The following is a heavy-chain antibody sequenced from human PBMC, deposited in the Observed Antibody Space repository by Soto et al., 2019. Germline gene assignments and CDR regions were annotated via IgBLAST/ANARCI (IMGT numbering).Heavy chain of an antibody. V-gene: IGHV4-61*01. CDR2: IYYSGST. J-gene: IGHJ4*02. CDR3: ARLYHYGSGSPDY. D-gene: IGHD3-10*01. CDR1: GGSVSSGSYY. Sequence: QVQLQESGPGLVKPSETLSLTCTVSGGSVSSGSYYWSWIRQPPGKGLEWIGYIYYSGSTNYNPYHKSRVTISVDTSKNQFSLKLSSVTAADTAVYYCARLYHYGSGSPDYWGQGTLVTVSS.